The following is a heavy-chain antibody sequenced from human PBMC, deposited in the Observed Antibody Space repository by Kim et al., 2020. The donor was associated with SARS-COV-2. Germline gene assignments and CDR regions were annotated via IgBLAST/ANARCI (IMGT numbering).Heavy chain of an antibody. Sequence: GGSLRLSCAASGFTFSSYAMSWVRQAPGKGLEWVSAISGSGGSTYYADSVKGRFTISRDNSKNTLYLQMNSLRAEDTAVYYCAKSDMAYCGGDCYLDYWGQGTLVTVSS. CDR1: GFTFSSYA. CDR2: ISGSGGST. V-gene: IGHV3-23*01. CDR3: AKSDMAYCGGDCYLDY. J-gene: IGHJ4*02. D-gene: IGHD2-21*02.